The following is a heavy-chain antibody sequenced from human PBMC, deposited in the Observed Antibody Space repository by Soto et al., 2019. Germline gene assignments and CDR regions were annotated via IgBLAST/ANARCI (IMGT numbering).Heavy chain of an antibody. V-gene: IGHV1-69*13. CDR2: IIPIFGTA. J-gene: IGHJ6*02. D-gene: IGHD3-3*01. CDR3: AGSPRREFATGLITIFGVVPPYYYYGMDV. Sequence: SGKVSFKASGGTFISYAISWVRQGPGQGLEWMGGIIPIFGTANYAQKFQGRVTITADESTSTAYMELSSLRSEDTAVYYCAGSPRREFATGLITIFGVVPPYYYYGMDVWGQGTTVTVSS. CDR1: GGTFISYA.